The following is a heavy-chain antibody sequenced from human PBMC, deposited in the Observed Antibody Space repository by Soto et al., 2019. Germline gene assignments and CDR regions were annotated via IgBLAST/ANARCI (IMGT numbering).Heavy chain of an antibody. D-gene: IGHD2-15*01. V-gene: IGHV3-23*01. CDR3: AKDRRGGDCSGGSCYVAGDY. Sequence: GGSLRLSCAASGFTFSSYAMSWVRQAPGKGLEWVSAISGSGGSTYYADSVKGRFTISRDNSKNTLYLQMNSLRAEDTAVYYFAKDRRGGDCSGGSCYVAGDYWGQGTLVTVSS. J-gene: IGHJ4*02. CDR1: GFTFSSYA. CDR2: ISGSGGST.